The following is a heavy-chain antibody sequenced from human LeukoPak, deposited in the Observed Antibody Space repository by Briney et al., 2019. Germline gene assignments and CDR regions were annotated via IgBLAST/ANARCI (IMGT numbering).Heavy chain of an antibody. V-gene: IGHV4-61*01. CDR3: AREWELLGGVDY. J-gene: IGHJ4*02. CDR1: GGSVSSGSYY. CDR2: IYYSGST. D-gene: IGHD1-26*01. Sequence: PSETLSLTCTVSGGSVSSGSYYWSWIRQPPGKGLGWIGYIYYSGSTNYNPSLKSRVTISVDTSKNQFSLKLSSVTAADTAVYYCAREWELLGGVDYWGQGTLVTVSS.